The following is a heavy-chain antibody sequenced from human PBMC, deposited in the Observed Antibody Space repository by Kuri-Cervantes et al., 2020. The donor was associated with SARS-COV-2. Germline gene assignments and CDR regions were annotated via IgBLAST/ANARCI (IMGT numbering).Heavy chain of an antibody. CDR2: IYYSGCT. CDR3: ARHGLRYYGSGSLTTFDY. J-gene: IGHJ4*02. Sequence: GSLRLSCTVSGGSISSSSYYWGWIRQPPGKGLEWIGSIYYSGCTYYNPSLKSRVTISVDTSKNQFSLKLSSVTAADTAVYYCARHGLRYYGSGSLTTFDYWGQGTLVTVSS. CDR1: GGSISSSSYY. D-gene: IGHD3-10*01. V-gene: IGHV4-39*01.